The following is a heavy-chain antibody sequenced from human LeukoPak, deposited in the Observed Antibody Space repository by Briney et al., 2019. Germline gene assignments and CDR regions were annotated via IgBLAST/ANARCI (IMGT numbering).Heavy chain of an antibody. CDR3: ARAVGSGSLQTYYYYMDV. Sequence: SVKVSCKASGGTFSSYAISWVRQAPGQGLEWMGGIIPISGTANNVQRLQGRVTITADKSTSTAYMELSSLRSEDTAVYYCARAVGSGSLQTYYYYMDVWGKGTTVTISS. CDR1: GGTFSSYA. D-gene: IGHD3-10*01. V-gene: IGHV1-69*06. CDR2: IIPISGTA. J-gene: IGHJ6*03.